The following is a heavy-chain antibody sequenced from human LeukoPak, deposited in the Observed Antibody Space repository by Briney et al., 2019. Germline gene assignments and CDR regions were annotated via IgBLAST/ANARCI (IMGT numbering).Heavy chain of an antibody. CDR2: IKQDGSKK. V-gene: IGHV3-7*04. CDR1: GFTFSSYW. CDR3: TRVGYIDEGIDY. Sequence: GGSLRLSCAASGFTFSSYWMNWARQAPGKGLKWLANIKQDGSKKSYVDSVKGRFTISRDNAKNSLYLQMNSLRAEDTAIYYCTRVGYIDEGIDYWGQGTLVTVSS. D-gene: IGHD5-24*01. J-gene: IGHJ4*02.